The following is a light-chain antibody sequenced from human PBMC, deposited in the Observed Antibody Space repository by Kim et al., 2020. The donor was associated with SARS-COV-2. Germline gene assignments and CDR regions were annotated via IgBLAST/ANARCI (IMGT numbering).Light chain of an antibody. V-gene: IGKV1-27*01. CDR2: AAS. Sequence: ATVGDIVTIACRASQVINNCLAWYQQKPGKVPKLLIYAASTLRSGVPSRFSGSGSGTDFTLTISSLQPEDVATYYCQKYNSAPPTFGQGTKVDIK. CDR1: QVINNC. J-gene: IGKJ1*01. CDR3: QKYNSAPPT.